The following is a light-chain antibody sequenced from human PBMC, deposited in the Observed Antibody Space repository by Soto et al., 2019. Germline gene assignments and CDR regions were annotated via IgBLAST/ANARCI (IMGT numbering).Light chain of an antibody. Sequence: EIVMTQSPATLSVSPGERATLSCRASQSVSGNLAWYQQKPGQPPRLLIYGASTTATGIPARFSGSGSGTEVTHTISSLQSEDFAGYYCQQYNNWTLTFGGGTKVEIK. V-gene: IGKV3-15*01. CDR1: QSVSGN. CDR2: GAS. J-gene: IGKJ4*01. CDR3: QQYNNWTLT.